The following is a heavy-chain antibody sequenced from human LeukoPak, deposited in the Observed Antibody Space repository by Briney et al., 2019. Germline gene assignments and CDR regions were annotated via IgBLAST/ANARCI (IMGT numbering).Heavy chain of an antibody. D-gene: IGHD6-13*01. Sequence: GGSLRLSCAASGFTVSSNYMSWVRQAPGKGLEWVSVIYSGGGTYYADSVKGRFTISRDNSKNTLYLQMYSLRADDTAVYYCAGASPGRVAAGNFYAMDVWGQGTTVTVSS. CDR2: IYSGGGT. V-gene: IGHV3-53*01. CDR1: GFTVSSNY. J-gene: IGHJ6*02. CDR3: AGASPGRVAAGNFYAMDV.